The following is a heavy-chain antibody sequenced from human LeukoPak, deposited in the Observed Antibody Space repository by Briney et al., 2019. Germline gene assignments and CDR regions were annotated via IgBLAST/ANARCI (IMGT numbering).Heavy chain of an antibody. CDR2: IYYSGST. J-gene: IGHJ4*02. D-gene: IGHD6-13*01. Sequence: SETLSLTCAVYGGSFSGYYWSWIRQPPVKGLEWIGYIYYSGSTNYNPSLKSRVTISVDTSKNQFSLKLSSVTAADTAVYYCARTIAAAARDWGQGTLVTVSS. CDR3: ARTIAAAARD. V-gene: IGHV4-59*08. CDR1: GGSFSGYY.